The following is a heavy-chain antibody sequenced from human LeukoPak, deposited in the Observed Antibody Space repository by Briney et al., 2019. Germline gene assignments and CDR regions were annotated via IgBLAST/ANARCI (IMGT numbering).Heavy chain of an antibody. V-gene: IGHV4-59*01. CDR1: GGSISSYY. D-gene: IGHD1-1*01. CDR2: THYSGST. Sequence: PPETLSLTCSVSGGSISSYYWNWIRQTPGKGLQWIGYTHYSGSTNYNPSLKSRVSISVDTSKNQFSLKLSSVTAADTALYYCARGNAYNWRFDFWGQGTLVTVSS. CDR3: ARGNAYNWRFDF. J-gene: IGHJ4*02.